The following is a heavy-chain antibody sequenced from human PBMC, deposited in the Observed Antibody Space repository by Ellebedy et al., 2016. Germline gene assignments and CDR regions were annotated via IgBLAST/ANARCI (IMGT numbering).Heavy chain of an antibody. J-gene: IGHJ4*02. D-gene: IGHD3-3*01. CDR2: INSDGSST. Sequence: GESLKISCAASGFTFSSYWMHWVRQAPGKGLVWVSRINSDGSSTSYADSVKGRFTISRDNAKNTLYLQMNSLRAEDTAVYYCARDHYDFWSGYYTWGYCDYWGQGTLVTVSS. CDR1: GFTFSSYW. CDR3: ARDHYDFWSGYYTWGYCDY. V-gene: IGHV3-74*01.